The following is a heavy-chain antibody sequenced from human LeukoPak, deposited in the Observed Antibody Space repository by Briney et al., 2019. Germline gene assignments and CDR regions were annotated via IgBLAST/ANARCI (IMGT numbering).Heavy chain of an antibody. J-gene: IGHJ6*03. CDR1: GYSISSGYY. Sequence: SEPLSLTCTVSGYSISSGYYLGWIRQSPGKGLEWIEVIHHSGNTYYKPPLKSRATISVDTAKNQFSLKLSSVTAADTAVYYCARIQYCSGSYSAHSYYYYMDVWGKGTTVTVSS. CDR3: ARIQYCSGSYSAHSYYYYMDV. V-gene: IGHV4-38-2*02. D-gene: IGHD3-10*01. CDR2: IHHSGNT.